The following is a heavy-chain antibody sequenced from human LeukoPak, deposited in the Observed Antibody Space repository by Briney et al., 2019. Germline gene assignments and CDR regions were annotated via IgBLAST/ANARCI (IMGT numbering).Heavy chain of an antibody. CDR2: IKPDSGGT. CDR1: GYTSGDYY. Sequence: ASVKVSCKAPGYTSGDYYIHWVRQAPGQGLEWMGWIKPDSGGTDYAQRFQGRVTMTRDTSTSTAYLELSGLRSDDTAVYYCARGINWFDSWGQGTVVTVSS. V-gene: IGHV1-2*02. J-gene: IGHJ5*01. D-gene: IGHD3-10*01. CDR3: ARGINWFDS.